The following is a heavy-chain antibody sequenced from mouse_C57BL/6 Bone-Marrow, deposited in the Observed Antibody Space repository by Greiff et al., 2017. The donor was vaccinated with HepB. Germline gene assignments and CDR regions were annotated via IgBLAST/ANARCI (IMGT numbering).Heavy chain of an antibody. J-gene: IGHJ1*03. D-gene: IGHD1-1*01. V-gene: IGHV6-3*01. CDR1: GFTFSNYW. Sequence: EVQVVESGGGLVQPGGSMKLSCVASGFTFSNYWMNWVRQSPEKGLEWVAQIRLKSDNYATHYAESVKGRFTISREDSKSSVYLQMNNLRAEDTGIYYCTGTYYYGSSPHWYFDVWGTGTTVTVSS. CDR2: IRLKSDNYAT. CDR3: TGTYYYGSSPHWYFDV.